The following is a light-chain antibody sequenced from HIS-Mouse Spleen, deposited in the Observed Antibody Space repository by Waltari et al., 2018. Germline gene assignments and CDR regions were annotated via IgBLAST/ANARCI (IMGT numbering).Light chain of an antibody. CDR3: QQFNSYPYST. J-gene: IGKJ4*01. CDR1: QGISSA. V-gene: IGKV1-13*02. CDR2: DAS. Sequence: AIQLTQSPSSLSASVGDRVTITCRASQGISSALAWYQQKPGKAPKLLIYDASSLESGVPSRFSGSGSGTDFTLTISSLQPEDFATYSCQQFNSYPYSTFGGGTKVEIK.